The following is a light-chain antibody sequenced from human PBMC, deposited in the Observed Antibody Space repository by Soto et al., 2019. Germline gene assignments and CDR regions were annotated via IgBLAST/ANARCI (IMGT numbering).Light chain of an antibody. CDR3: QRYNNWPPWT. CDR1: QSVGSS. Sequence: EIVMTQSPATLSVSPGERATLSCRASQSVGSSFAWSQQKPGQAHALILHGASTTATGIPATFSGSGSGTEFTLTISSLQSEDFAVYYCQRYNNWPPWTFGQGTKVDIK. V-gene: IGKV3-15*01. J-gene: IGKJ1*01. CDR2: GAS.